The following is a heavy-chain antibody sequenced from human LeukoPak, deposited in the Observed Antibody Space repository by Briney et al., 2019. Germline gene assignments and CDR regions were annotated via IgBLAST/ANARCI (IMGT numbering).Heavy chain of an antibody. J-gene: IGHJ4*02. CDR2: INPSGGSK. V-gene: IGHV1-46*01. Sequence: ASVKVSCKASGYTFTSYYMHWVRQAPGQGLEWMGIINPSGGSKSYAQKFQGRVTMTRDTSTSTVYMELSSLRSEDTAVYYCARDIVGATFDYWGQGTLVTVSS. D-gene: IGHD1-26*01. CDR1: GYTFTSYY. CDR3: ARDIVGATFDY.